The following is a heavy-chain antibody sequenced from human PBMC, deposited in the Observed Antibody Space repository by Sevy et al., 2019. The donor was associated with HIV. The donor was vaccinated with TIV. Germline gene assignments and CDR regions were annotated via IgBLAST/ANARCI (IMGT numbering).Heavy chain of an antibody. J-gene: IGHJ6*02. CDR1: GYSFTSYC. CDR2: FCPGDSDI. V-gene: IGHV5-51*01. Sequence: GESLKISCKISGYSFTSYCIGWVRQMTGKGLEWMGIFCPGDSDISYSPSFQGQVTISADKSISTVYLQWRSLKASDTAMYYCTRQGPSDGMDVSGRRTSVTVSS. CDR3: TRQGPSDGMDV.